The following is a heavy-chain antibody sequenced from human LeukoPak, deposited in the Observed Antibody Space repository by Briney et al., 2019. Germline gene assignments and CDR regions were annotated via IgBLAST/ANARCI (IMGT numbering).Heavy chain of an antibody. D-gene: IGHD6-19*01. CDR1: GLTFSNFG. CDR3: ARRSGIAVAGAFDY. V-gene: IGHV3-23*01. Sequence: GGSLRLSCLASGLTFSNFGMSWVRQAPGKGLEWVSAISGSGDSTYYADSVKGRFTISRDNSKNTLYLQMNSLRAEDTAVYYCARRSGIAVAGAFDYWGQGTLVTVSS. CDR2: ISGSGDST. J-gene: IGHJ4*02.